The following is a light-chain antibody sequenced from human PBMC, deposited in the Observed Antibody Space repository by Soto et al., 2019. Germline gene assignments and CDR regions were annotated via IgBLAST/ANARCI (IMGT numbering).Light chain of an antibody. CDR1: QSVNSDY. V-gene: IGKV3-20*01. J-gene: IGKJ3*01. Sequence: EIVLTQSPGTLSLSPGERATLSCRASQSVNSDYLAWYQQRPGQAPRLVIFGASTRAIGIPGRFSGSGSGTDFTLTISRLEPEDFAVYYCQQYGPSPFTFGPGTKVDI. CDR3: QQYGPSPFT. CDR2: GAS.